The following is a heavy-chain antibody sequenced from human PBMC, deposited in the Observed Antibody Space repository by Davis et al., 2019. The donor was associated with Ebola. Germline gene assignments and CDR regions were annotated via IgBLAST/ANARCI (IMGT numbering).Heavy chain of an antibody. D-gene: IGHD6-13*01. J-gene: IGHJ6*02. Sequence: PGGSLRLSCAASGFTFSVYGMHWVRQAPGKGLEWVAVISYDGNQKYSADAVKGRFTISRDNSKNTLFLEMNTLRAEDTAVYYCARIAGEGSPDVWGQGTTVTVSS. V-gene: IGHV3-30*03. CDR1: GFTFSVYG. CDR3: ARIAGEGSPDV. CDR2: ISYDGNQK.